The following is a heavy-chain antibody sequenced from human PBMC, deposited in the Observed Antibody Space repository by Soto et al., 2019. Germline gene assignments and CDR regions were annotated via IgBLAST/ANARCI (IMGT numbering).Heavy chain of an antibody. CDR1: GFTFSIYG. D-gene: IGHD6-6*01. CDR2: ISYDGSNQ. CDR3: AKKLAGDVEAPPHY. J-gene: IGHJ4*02. Sequence: GGSLRLSCAASGFTFSIYGMHWVRQAPGKGLEWVAVISYDGSNQYFADSVKGRFTISRDNSKNTLYLQMNSLRPEDTALYYCAKKLAGDVEAPPHYWGQGTLVTVSS. V-gene: IGHV3-30*18.